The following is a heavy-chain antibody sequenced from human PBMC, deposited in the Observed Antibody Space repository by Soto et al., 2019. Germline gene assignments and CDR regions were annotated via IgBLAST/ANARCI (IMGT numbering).Heavy chain of an antibody. Sequence: SETLSLTCDVSGDSVSTYYWSWIRQPPGKGLEWIGYVYYSGSTLYNPSLESRVTMSIDMSKKQVSLKLTSVIAADTAVYYCARTRMIESWIDYWGHGTLVTVSS. V-gene: IGHV4-59*02. CDR3: ARTRMIESWIDY. CDR2: VYYSGST. J-gene: IGHJ4*01. CDR1: GDSVSTYY. D-gene: IGHD2-21*01.